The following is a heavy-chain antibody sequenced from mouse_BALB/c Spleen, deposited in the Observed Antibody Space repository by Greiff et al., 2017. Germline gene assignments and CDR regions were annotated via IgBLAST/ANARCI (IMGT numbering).Heavy chain of an antibody. CDR3: VMITTDYYAMDY. D-gene: IGHD2-4*01. CDR2: IWTGGGT. J-gene: IGHJ4*01. CDR1: GFSLTSYD. V-gene: IGHV2-9-2*01. Sequence: VKLQESGPGLVAPSQSLSITCTVSGFSLTSYDISWIRQPPGKGLEWLGVIWTGGGTNYNSAFMSRLSISKDNSKSQVFLKMNSLQTDDTAIYYCVMITTDYYAMDYWGQGTSVTVSS.